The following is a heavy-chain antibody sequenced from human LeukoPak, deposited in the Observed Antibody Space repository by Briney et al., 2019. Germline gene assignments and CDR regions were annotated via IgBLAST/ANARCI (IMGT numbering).Heavy chain of an antibody. CDR3: ARAGGYCGRISCPYYFDY. CDR2: IIPIFGRA. J-gene: IGHJ4*02. CDR1: GGTFSSYA. D-gene: IGHD2-15*01. Sequence: ASVKVPCKASGGTFSSYAISWVRQAPRQGLEWMGGIIPIFGRANYAQKFQGRVTITADKSPSTAYMELSSLRSEDTAVYYCARAGGYCGRISCPYYFDYWGQGSLVAVSS. V-gene: IGHV1-69*06.